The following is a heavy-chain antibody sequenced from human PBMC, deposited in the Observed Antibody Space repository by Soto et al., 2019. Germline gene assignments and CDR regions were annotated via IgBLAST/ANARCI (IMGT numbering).Heavy chain of an antibody. V-gene: IGHV3-30-3*01. D-gene: IGHD1-7*01. Sequence: QVQLVESGGGVVQPGRSLRLSCAASGFTFSSYAMHWVRQAPGKGLEWVAVISYDGSNKYYADSVKGRFTISRDNSQNTLYLQMNSLRAEDTAVYYCARDQSGTTRSGSTLDYWGQGTLVTVSS. J-gene: IGHJ4*02. CDR1: GFTFSSYA. CDR3: ARDQSGTTRSGSTLDY. CDR2: ISYDGSNK.